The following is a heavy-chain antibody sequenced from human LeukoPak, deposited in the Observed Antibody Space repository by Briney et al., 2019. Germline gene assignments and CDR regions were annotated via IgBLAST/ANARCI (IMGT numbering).Heavy chain of an antibody. CDR1: GGSIRSYY. Sequence: SETLSLTCTVSGGSIRSYYWSWIRQPPGKALEWIGYIYYSGSTKYNPSLKSRATISVDTSKNHFSLKLSSVTAADTAVYYCASGSYYFDYWGQGTLVTVSS. CDR3: ASGSYYFDY. V-gene: IGHV4-59*08. J-gene: IGHJ4*02. CDR2: IYYSGST. D-gene: IGHD1-26*01.